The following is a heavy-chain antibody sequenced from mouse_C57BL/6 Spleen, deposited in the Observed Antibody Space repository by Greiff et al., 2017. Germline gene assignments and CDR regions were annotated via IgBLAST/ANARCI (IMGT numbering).Heavy chain of an antibody. J-gene: IGHJ2*01. CDR3: ARRRALTGPFDD. CDR2: IYPGDGDT. V-gene: IGHV1-80*01. Sequence: QVQLQQSGAELVMPGASVKISCKASGYAFSSYWMNWVKQRPGTGLEWIGPIYPGDGDTNYNEKFKGKATLTADKSSSTAYMQLSSLTSEDSAVDFCARRRALTGPFDDGGPGDTRTVSS. D-gene: IGHD3-3*01. CDR1: GYAFSSYW.